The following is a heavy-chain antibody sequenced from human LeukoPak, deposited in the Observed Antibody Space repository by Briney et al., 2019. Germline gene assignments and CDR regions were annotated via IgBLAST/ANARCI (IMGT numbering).Heavy chain of an antibody. D-gene: IGHD2-2*01. Sequence: SETLSLTCTVSGGSISSSSYYWGWIRQPPGKGLEWIGSIYYSGSTYYNPSLKSRVTISVDTSQNQFSLKLSSVTAADTAVYYCARALGYCSSTSCYNYYYYGMDVWGQGTTVTVSS. J-gene: IGHJ6*02. CDR3: ARALGYCSSTSCYNYYYYGMDV. CDR2: IYYSGST. CDR1: GGSISSSSYY. V-gene: IGHV4-39*01.